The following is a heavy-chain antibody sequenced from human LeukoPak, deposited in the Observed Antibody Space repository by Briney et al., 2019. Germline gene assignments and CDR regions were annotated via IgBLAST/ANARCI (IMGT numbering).Heavy chain of an antibody. CDR1: GGSISSGNYY. J-gene: IGHJ3*02. CDR2: IYTSGST. D-gene: IGHD5-12*01. Sequence: SQTLSLTCTVSGGSISSGNYYWSWIRQPAGKGLEWIGRIYTSGSTNYNPSLKSRVTISVDTSKNQFSLKLSSVTAADTAVYYCARNRGYDLGDAFDIWGQGTMVTVSS. CDR3: ARNRGYDLGDAFDI. V-gene: IGHV4-61*02.